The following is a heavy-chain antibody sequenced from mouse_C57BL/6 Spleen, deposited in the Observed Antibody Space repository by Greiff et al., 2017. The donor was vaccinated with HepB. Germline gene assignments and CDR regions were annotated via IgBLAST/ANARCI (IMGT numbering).Heavy chain of an antibody. D-gene: IGHD2-12*01. CDR2: INPNNGGT. CDR3: ARQAPLRRGDY. Sequence: EVQLQQSGPELVKPGASVKISCKASGYTFTDYYMNWVKQSHGKSLEWIGDINPNNGGTSYNQKFKGKATLTVDKSSSTAYMELRSLTSEDSAVYYCARQAPLRRGDYWGQGTTLTVSS. V-gene: IGHV1-26*01. CDR1: GYTFTDYY. J-gene: IGHJ2*01.